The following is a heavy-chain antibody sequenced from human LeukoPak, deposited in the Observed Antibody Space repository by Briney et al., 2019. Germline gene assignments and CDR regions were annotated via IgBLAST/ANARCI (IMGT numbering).Heavy chain of an antibody. V-gene: IGHV5-51*01. Sequence: GESLKISCKASGYSFTNYWIGWVRQMPGKGLEWMGIIFPGDSDTRYSPSFQGQVTISADKSISTAYLQWNSLKASDTAIYYCARRHRRSSGWYGEIDYWGQGTLVTVSS. CDR3: ARRHRRSSGWYGEIDY. D-gene: IGHD6-19*01. CDR1: GYSFTNYW. CDR2: IFPGDSDT. J-gene: IGHJ4*02.